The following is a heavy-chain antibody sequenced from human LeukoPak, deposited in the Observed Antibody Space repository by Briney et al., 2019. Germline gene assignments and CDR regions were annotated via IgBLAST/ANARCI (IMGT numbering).Heavy chain of an antibody. CDR3: ARDAVNLGYCSGGSCYTFDY. CDR1: GGTFSSYA. D-gene: IGHD2-15*01. J-gene: IGHJ4*02. Sequence: SVKVSCKASGGTFSSYAISWVRQAPGQGLEWMGRIIPILGIANYAQKFQGRVTITADKSTSTAYMELSSLRSDDTAVYYCARDAVNLGYCSGGSCYTFDYWGQGTLVTVSS. CDR2: IIPILGIA. V-gene: IGHV1-69*04.